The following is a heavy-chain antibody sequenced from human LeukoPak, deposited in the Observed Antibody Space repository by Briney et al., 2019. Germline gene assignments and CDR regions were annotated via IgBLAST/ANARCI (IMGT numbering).Heavy chain of an antibody. D-gene: IGHD3-10*01. V-gene: IGHV1-18*01. Sequence: VASVKVSCKASGYTFTSYGISWVRQAPGQGLEWMGWISAYNGNTNYAQKLQGRVNMTTDTSTSTAYMELRSLRSDDTAVYYCARDLGYYGSGSYYYWGQGTLVTVSS. J-gene: IGHJ4*02. CDR1: GYTFTSYG. CDR3: ARDLGYYGSGSYYY. CDR2: ISAYNGNT.